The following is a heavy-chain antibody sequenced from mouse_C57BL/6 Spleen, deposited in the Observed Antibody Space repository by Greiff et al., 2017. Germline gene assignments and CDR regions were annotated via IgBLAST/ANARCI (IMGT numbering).Heavy chain of an antibody. V-gene: IGHV1-26*01. CDR2: INPNNGGT. CDR3: ARSFRWYQYYFDY. J-gene: IGHJ2*01. CDR1: GYTFTDYY. Sequence: VQLQQSGPELVKPGASVKISCKASGYTFTDYYMNWVKQSHGKSLEWIGDINPNNGGTSYNQKFKGKATLTVDKSSSTAYMELRSLTSEDSAVYYCARSFRWYQYYFDYWGQGTTLTVSS. D-gene: IGHD2-1*01.